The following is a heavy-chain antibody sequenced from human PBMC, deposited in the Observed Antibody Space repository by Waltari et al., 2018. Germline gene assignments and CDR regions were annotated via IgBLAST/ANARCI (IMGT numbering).Heavy chain of an antibody. CDR1: SGSIRNYY. D-gene: IGHD6-19*01. CDR2: VFYSGTT. CDR3: ARQGTGWSTRYDY. Sequence: QVQLQESGPRLVKPSETLSLTCSVSSGSIRNYYWSWIRQPPGKGLEWIGYVFYSGTTSYNPSLKSRVTISVDTSKNQFSLRLTSVTAADTAVYYCARQGTGWSTRYDYWGQGILVTVSS. V-gene: IGHV4-59*01. J-gene: IGHJ4*02.